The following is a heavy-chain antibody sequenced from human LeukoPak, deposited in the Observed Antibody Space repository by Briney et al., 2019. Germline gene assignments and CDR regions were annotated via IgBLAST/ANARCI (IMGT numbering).Heavy chain of an antibody. D-gene: IGHD2-2*01. Sequence: ASVKVSCKVSGYTPTELSMHWVRQAPGKGLEWMGGFDPEDGETIYAQKFQGRVTMTEDTSTDTAYMELSSLRSEDTAVYYCATPLVVPAAKANYYYGMDVWGQGTTVTVSS. V-gene: IGHV1-24*01. CDR3: ATPLVVPAAKANYYYGMDV. J-gene: IGHJ6*02. CDR2: FDPEDGET. CDR1: GYTPTELS.